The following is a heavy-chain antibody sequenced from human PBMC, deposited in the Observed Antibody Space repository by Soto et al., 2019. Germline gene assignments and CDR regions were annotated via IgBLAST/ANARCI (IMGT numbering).Heavy chain of an antibody. V-gene: IGHV4-30-2*01. D-gene: IGHD6-6*01. CDR3: ASYSSSSKGGDY. CDR2: IYHSGRT. CDR1: GGSISSGGYS. Sequence: QLQLQESGSGLVKPSQTLSLTCAVSGGSISSGGYSWSWIRQPPGKGLEWMGYIYHSGRTYYNRSLKSRVTLSVERSKNQFALKLSSVTAADTAVYYCASYSSSSKGGDYWGQGTLVTVSS. J-gene: IGHJ4*02.